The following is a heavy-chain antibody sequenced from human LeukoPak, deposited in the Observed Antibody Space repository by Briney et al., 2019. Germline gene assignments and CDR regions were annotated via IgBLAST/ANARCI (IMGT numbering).Heavy chain of an antibody. CDR1: GFTFSVYY. D-gene: IGHD6-25*01. V-gene: IGHV3-64*01. Sequence: GGSLRLSCEASGFTFSVYYMHWVRQAPGKGLEYVSTVSPDGGRTYYANSVKGRFSISRDNSRNTIYLQMGSLRYEDMAVYYCAKDSGRQEGWFDPWGQGTLVTVSS. J-gene: IGHJ5*02. CDR3: AKDSGRQEGWFDP. CDR2: VSPDGGRT.